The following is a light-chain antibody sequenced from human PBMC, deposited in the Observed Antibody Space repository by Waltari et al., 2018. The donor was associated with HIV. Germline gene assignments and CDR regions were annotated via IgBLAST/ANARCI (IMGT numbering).Light chain of an antibody. CDR1: SSDIGRFDY. J-gene: IGLJ2*01. CDR3: CSYSDSGTIL. Sequence: SALTQPASVSGSPGQSITISCLGASSDIGRFDYVSWYQQHPDKAPKLILYDVTYRPSGCSGRFSGSRSGSMASLTISGLQPEDEADYFCCSYSDSGTILFGGGTRVTVL. CDR2: DVT. V-gene: IGLV2-14*03.